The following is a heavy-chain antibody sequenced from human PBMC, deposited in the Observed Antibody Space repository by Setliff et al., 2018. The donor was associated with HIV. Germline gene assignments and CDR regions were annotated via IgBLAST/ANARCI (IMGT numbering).Heavy chain of an antibody. D-gene: IGHD6-19*01. V-gene: IGHV4-38-2*01. CDR2: IYHSGNT. J-gene: IGHJ2*01. CDR1: GPYSISSGFY. Sequence: SETLSLTCAVSGPYSISSGFYWGWIRQPPGKGLEWIGNIYHSGNTYYNPSLKSRVTISVDTSKNQFSLKLRSVTAADTAVYYCARTRTIAVAGPPPEWYFDLWGRGTLGTVSS. CDR3: ARTRTIAVAGPPPEWYFDL.